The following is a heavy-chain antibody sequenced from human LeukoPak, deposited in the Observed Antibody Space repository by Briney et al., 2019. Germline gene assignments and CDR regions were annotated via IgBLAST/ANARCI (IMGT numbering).Heavy chain of an antibody. Sequence: ASVKVSCKASGYTFTSYGISWVRQAPGQGLEWMGWISAYNGNTNYAQKLQGRVTMTTDTSTSTAYMELRSLRSDDTAVYYCARDYSSGWYLAWFDPWGQGTLVTVSS. CDR2: ISAYNGNT. J-gene: IGHJ5*02. D-gene: IGHD6-19*01. V-gene: IGHV1-18*01. CDR3: ARDYSSGWYLAWFDP. CDR1: GYTFTSYG.